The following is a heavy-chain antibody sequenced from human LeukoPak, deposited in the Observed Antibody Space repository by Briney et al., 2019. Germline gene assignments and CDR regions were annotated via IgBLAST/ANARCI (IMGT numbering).Heavy chain of an antibody. Sequence: PGGSLRLSCAASGFTFSSYSMNWVRQAPGKGLEWVSSISSSSSYIYYADSVKGRFTISRDNAKNSLYLQMNSLRAEDTAVYYCARGLTFNYYDSSGYLGWGQGTLVTVSS. CDR1: GFTFSSYS. J-gene: IGHJ4*02. D-gene: IGHD3-22*01. CDR3: ARGLTFNYYDSSGYLG. V-gene: IGHV3-21*01. CDR2: ISSSSSYI.